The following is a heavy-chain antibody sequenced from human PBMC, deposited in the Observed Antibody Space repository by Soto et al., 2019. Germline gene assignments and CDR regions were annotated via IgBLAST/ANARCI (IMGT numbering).Heavy chain of an antibody. D-gene: IGHD6-19*01. CDR3: ARGVRAVAGTPYDGFDI. CDR1: GYTFTTYG. CDR2: INGDKGDT. Sequence: QVQLVQSGAEVKKPGASVKVSCQASGYTFTTYGMHWVRQAPGQRPEWMGWINGDKGDTKYPQKFQGRVTITRDTSASTVYMEVSSLRSEDTAVYYCARGVRAVAGTPYDGFDIWGQGTMVSVSS. V-gene: IGHV1-3*01. J-gene: IGHJ3*02.